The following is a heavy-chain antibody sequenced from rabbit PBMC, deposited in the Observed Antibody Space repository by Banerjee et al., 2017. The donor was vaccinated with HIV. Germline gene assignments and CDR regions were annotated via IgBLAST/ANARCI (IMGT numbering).Heavy chain of an antibody. J-gene: IGHJ4*01. D-gene: IGHD8-1*01. Sequence: QEQLEESGGDLVKPGASLTLTCTASGFSFSMSYYMCWVRQAPGKGLEWIACIYIDSGTTAYASWAKGRFTISKTSSTTVTLQMTSLTAADTATYFCARGVDGGTTYPYYFNLWGPGT. CDR3: ARGVDGGTTYPYYFNL. CDR2: IYIDSGTT. V-gene: IGHV1S45*01. CDR1: GFSFSMSYY.